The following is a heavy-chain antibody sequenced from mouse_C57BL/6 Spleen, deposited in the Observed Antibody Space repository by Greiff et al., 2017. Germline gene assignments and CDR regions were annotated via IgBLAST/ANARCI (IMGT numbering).Heavy chain of an antibody. D-gene: IGHD1-1*01. Sequence: QVQLQQPGTELVKPGASVKLSCKASGYTFTSYWMHWVKQRPGQGLEWIGNINPSNGGTNYNEKFKSKATLTVDKSSSTAYMQLSSLTSADSAVYYCAREIYYYGQGYFDVWGTGTTVTVSS. J-gene: IGHJ1*03. CDR3: AREIYYYGQGYFDV. V-gene: IGHV1-53*01. CDR1: GYTFTSYW. CDR2: INPSNGGT.